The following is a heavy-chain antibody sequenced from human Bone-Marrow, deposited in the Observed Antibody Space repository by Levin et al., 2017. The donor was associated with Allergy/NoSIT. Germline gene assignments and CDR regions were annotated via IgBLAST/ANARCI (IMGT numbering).Heavy chain of an antibody. CDR2: IMLWFLTL. V-gene: IGHV3-48*01. CDR3: VRAGYIFGRHSPPFDYSRSSGRTIYYADAVKGRFTIPRDSAQNSLSLQMDSLVTEDTALDYWVRERYIVARNSPHFDY. J-gene: IGHJ4*02. Sequence: PGGSLRLSCAASGFAFSDYAMNWVRQAPGKGLEWLSCIMLWFLTLSSSPSFPGRFTISRDSAQNSLSLQMDSLRTADTALYYCVRAGYIFGRHSPPFDYSRSSGRTIYYADAVKGRFTIPRDSAQNSLSLQMDSLVTEDTALDYWVRERYIVARNSPHFDYWGQGTLVTVSS. CDR1: GFAFSDYA. D-gene: IGHD3-22*01.